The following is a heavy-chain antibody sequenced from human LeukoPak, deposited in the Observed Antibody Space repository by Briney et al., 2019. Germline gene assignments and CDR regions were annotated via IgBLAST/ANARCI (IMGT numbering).Heavy chain of an antibody. V-gene: IGHV1-69*01. J-gene: IGHJ4*02. D-gene: IGHD1-26*01. CDR3: AKEEMRWELSLFDY. CDR2: IIPIFGTA. CDR1: GGTFSSYA. Sequence: SVKVSCKASGGTFSSYAISWVRQAPGQGLEWMGGIIPIFGTANYAQKFQGRVTITADESTSTAYMELSSLRAEDTAVYYCAKEEMRWELSLFDYWGQGTLVTVSS.